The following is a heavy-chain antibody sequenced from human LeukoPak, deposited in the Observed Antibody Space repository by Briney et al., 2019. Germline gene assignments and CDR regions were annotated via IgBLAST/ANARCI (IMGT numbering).Heavy chain of an antibody. Sequence: GVSLRHSCAASGFTVSSNYMSWVRQAPGKGLEWVSVIYSGGSTYYADSVKGRFTISRDNSKNTLYLQMNSLRAEDTAVYYCARVYYGDYVSSWFDPWGQGTLVTVPS. D-gene: IGHD4-17*01. CDR3: ARVYYGDYVSSWFDP. CDR1: GFTVSSNY. CDR2: IYSGGST. V-gene: IGHV3-53*01. J-gene: IGHJ5*02.